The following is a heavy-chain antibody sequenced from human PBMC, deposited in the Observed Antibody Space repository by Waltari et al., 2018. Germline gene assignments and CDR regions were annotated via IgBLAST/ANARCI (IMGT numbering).Heavy chain of an antibody. Sequence: QVQVLQSGAEVKKPGASVKVSCKVSGYTLTDLSLHWVGQAPGKGLEWMGGFDPEEGETRYAQKFQGRVTMTEDTSTGTAYMELSSLRSEDTAVYYCATEITYSLGLSRKYFYYGMDVWGQGTTVTVSS. CDR2: FDPEEGET. CDR3: ATEITYSLGLSRKYFYYGMDV. V-gene: IGHV1-24*01. D-gene: IGHD1-26*01. CDR1: GYTLTDLS. J-gene: IGHJ6*02.